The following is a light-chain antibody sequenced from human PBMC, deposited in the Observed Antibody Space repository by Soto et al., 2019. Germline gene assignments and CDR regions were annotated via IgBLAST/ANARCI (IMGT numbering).Light chain of an antibody. CDR2: RAS. Sequence: EVLLTQSPATLSVSPGERATLSCRASQSVGSNLAWYQQKPGQAPRLLIYRASTRATGIPARFSGSGAGTEFTLTISSLQSEDFAFYSCQQYNNWPQTFGQGTKLEIK. J-gene: IGKJ2*01. CDR1: QSVGSN. V-gene: IGKV3-15*01. CDR3: QQYNNWPQT.